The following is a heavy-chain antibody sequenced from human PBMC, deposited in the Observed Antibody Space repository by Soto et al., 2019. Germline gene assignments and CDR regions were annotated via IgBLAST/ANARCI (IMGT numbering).Heavy chain of an antibody. Sequence: ASVKVSCKASGYTFTSYAMHWVRQAPGQRLEWMGWINAGNGNTKYSQKFQGRVTITRDTSASTAYMELSSLRSEDTAVYYCAREGLTGTIGLNYYYGMDVWGQGTTVTVSS. CDR3: AREGLTGTIGLNYYYGMDV. D-gene: IGHD1-7*01. CDR2: INAGNGNT. V-gene: IGHV1-3*01. J-gene: IGHJ6*02. CDR1: GYTFTSYA.